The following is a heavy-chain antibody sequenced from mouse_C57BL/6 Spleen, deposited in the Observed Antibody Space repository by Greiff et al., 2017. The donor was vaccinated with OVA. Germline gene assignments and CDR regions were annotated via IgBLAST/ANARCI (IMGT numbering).Heavy chain of an antibody. Sequence: QVQLQQSGAELVRPGASVTLSCKASGYTFTDYEMHWVKQTPVHGLEWIGAIDPETGGTAYNQKFKGKAILTADKSSSTAYMELRSLTSEDAAVYYCTTPTFNYWGQGTTLTVSS. J-gene: IGHJ2*01. V-gene: IGHV1-15*01. CDR3: TTPTFNY. CDR1: GYTFTDYE. CDR2: IDPETGGT.